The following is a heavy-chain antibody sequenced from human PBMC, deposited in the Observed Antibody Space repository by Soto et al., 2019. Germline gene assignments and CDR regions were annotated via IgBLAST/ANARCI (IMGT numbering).Heavy chain of an antibody. CDR2: INHSGST. V-gene: IGHV4-34*01. CDR1: GGSFSGYY. D-gene: IGHD2-15*01. CDR3: ARGTNCSGGSCYSGY. J-gene: IGHJ4*02. Sequence: PSETLSLTCAVYGGSFSGYYWSWIRQPPGKGLEWIGEINHSGSTNYNPSLKSRVTISVDTSKNQFSLKLSSVTAADTAVYYCARGTNCSGGSCYSGYWGQGTLVTVSS.